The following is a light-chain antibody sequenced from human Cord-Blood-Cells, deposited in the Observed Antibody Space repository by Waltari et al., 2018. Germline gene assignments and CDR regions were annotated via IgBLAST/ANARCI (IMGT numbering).Light chain of an antibody. Sequence: EIVMTQSPATLSVSPGERATLSCRASQRVSSNFAWYQQKPGQAPSLLIYGASTRATGIPAMFSGSGSGTEFTLTISSLQSEDFAVYFCQQYNNWPPRTFGQGTKLEIK. CDR1: QRVSSN. J-gene: IGKJ2*01. V-gene: IGKV3-15*01. CDR2: GAS. CDR3: QQYNNWPPRT.